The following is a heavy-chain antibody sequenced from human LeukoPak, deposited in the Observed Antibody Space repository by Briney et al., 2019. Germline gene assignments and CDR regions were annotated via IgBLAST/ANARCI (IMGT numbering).Heavy chain of an antibody. D-gene: IGHD2-8*01. J-gene: IGHJ4*02. V-gene: IGHV3-53*01. CDR2: INTGGST. CDR3: AREDALDY. CDR1: GFTFSTYT. Sequence: PGRSLRLSCTASGFTFSTYTMHWVRQAPGKGLEWVSVINTGGSTYYADSVKGRFTISRDNSKNTVYLQMKSVRAEDTAVYYCAREDALDYWGQGMLVTVSS.